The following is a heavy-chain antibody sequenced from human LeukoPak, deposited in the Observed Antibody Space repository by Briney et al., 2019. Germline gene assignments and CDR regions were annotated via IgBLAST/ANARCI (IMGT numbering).Heavy chain of an antibody. Sequence: ASVTVSCKASGYTFTVYYMHWVRQAPGQGLEWMGWINPNSGGTNYAQKFQGRVTMTRDTSISTAYMELSRLRSDDTAVYYCARDGGYSNYASYYGMDVWGQGTTVTVSS. CDR2: INPNSGGT. CDR3: ARDGGYSNYASYYGMDV. CDR1: GYTFTVYY. D-gene: IGHD4-11*01. V-gene: IGHV1-2*02. J-gene: IGHJ6*02.